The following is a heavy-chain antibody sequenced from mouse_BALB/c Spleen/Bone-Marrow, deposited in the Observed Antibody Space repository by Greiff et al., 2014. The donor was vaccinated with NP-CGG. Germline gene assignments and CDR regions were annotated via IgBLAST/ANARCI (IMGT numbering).Heavy chain of an antibody. V-gene: IGHV1-77*01. CDR2: IYPGTGST. CDR1: GYTFTDYI. CDR3: ARRKNVWFAY. Sequence: LVESGPELVKPGASVKMSCKASGYTFTDYIISWVKQRVGQGLEWIGEIYPGTGSTYYNEKFKGKATLTADKSSNTAYMQLSSLTSEDSAVYFCARRKNVWFAYWGQGTLVTVSA. J-gene: IGHJ3*01.